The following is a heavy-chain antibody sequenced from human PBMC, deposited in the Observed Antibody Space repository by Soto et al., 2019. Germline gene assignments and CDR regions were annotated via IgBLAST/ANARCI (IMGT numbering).Heavy chain of an antibody. CDR1: GFIFSDYY. J-gene: IGHJ6*02. CDR2: ISGTDPYM. Sequence: GGSLRLSCAASGFIFSDYYMSWVRQAPGKGLEGVSYISGTDPYMKYADAVRGRFTISRDNAKNSVYLQMNSLRDDDTAVYYCARGSSVRGMNVWGQGTTVTVSS. CDR3: ARGSSVRGMNV. V-gene: IGHV3-11*06. D-gene: IGHD6-13*01.